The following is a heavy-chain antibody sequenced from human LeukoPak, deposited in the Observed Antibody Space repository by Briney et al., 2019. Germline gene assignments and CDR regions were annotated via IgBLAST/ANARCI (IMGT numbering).Heavy chain of an antibody. V-gene: IGHV3-74*01. CDR1: GFTFCSYW. CDR3: VTDAFDI. CDR2: INSDERNT. J-gene: IGHJ3*02. D-gene: IGHD5-18*01. Sequence: GGSLRLSCAASGFTFCSYWMQWVRQAPGKGVVWVSRINSDERNTRYTDWVRGRFTMSRDNAKNTLYVQMNSLRAEDTAVYYWVTDAFDIWGQGTMVTVSS.